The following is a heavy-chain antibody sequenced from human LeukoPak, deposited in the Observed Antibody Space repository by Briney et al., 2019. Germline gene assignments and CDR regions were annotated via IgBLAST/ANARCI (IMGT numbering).Heavy chain of an antibody. CDR1: GFTFSSYA. V-gene: IGHV3-23*01. CDR2: LSGSGNSA. Sequence: GGSLRLSCAASGFTFSSYAMSWVRQAPGKGLEWVSGLSGSGNSAAYADSVKGRFTTSRDNSKNTLYLQMNNLRADDTAVYYCATKKPPASLDYWGQGTPVTVSS. CDR3: ATKKPPASLDY. J-gene: IGHJ4*02.